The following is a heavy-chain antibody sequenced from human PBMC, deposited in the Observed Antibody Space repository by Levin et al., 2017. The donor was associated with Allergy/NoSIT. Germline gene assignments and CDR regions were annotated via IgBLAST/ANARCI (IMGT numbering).Heavy chain of an antibody. V-gene: IGHV2-5*02. CDR1: GFSLSTSGVG. Sequence: SGPTLVKPTQTLTLTCTFSGFSLSTSGVGVGWIRQPPGKALEWLALIYWDDDKRYSPSLKSRLTITKDTSKNQVVLTMTNMDPVDTATYYCAHSSWYLSTSGYYYYMDGWGKGTTVTVS. D-gene: IGHD6-13*01. CDR2: IYWDDDK. CDR3: AHSSWYLSTSGYYYYMDG. J-gene: IGHJ6*03.